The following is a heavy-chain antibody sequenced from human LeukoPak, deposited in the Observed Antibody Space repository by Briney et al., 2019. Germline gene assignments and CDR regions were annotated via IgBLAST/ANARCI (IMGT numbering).Heavy chain of an antibody. CDR2: IWYDGSNK. CDR1: GFTFSSYG. Sequence: GGPLRLSCAASGFTFSSYGMHGVRQAPGKGLEWVAVIWYDGSNKYYADSVKGRFTISRDNSKNTLYLQMNSLRAEDTAVYYCARDGGVGGSYFEGAFDIWGQGTMVTVSS. V-gene: IGHV3-33*01. J-gene: IGHJ3*02. CDR3: ARDGGVGGSYFEGAFDI. D-gene: IGHD1-26*01.